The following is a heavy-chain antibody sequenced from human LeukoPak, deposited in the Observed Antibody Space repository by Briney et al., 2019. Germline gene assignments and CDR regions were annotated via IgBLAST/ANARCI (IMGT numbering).Heavy chain of an antibody. J-gene: IGHJ4*02. D-gene: IGHD4-23*01. CDR1: GGSISSYY. Sequence: SETLSLTCTVSGGSISSYYWSWIRQPPGKGLEWIGYIYYSGSTNYNPSLKSRVTISVDTSKNQFSLKLSSVTAADTAVYYCARDGYGGIDYWGQGILVTVSS. V-gene: IGHV4-59*01. CDR2: IYYSGST. CDR3: ARDGYGGIDY.